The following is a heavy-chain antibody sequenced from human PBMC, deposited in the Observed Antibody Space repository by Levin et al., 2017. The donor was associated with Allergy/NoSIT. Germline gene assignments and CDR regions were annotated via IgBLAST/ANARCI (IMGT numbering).Heavy chain of an antibody. Sequence: GESLKISCKASGYNFPDYWIAWVRQRPGKGPEWMGIIYPSESEVRYNPPFQGQVTISADNSKSTAYLQWASLKASDTAMYFCARPNDYANYYGLAVWGPGTKVTVS. CDR3: ARPNDYANYYGLAV. D-gene: IGHD1-1*01. CDR2: IYPSESEV. CDR1: GYNFPDYW. V-gene: IGHV5-51*01. J-gene: IGHJ6*02.